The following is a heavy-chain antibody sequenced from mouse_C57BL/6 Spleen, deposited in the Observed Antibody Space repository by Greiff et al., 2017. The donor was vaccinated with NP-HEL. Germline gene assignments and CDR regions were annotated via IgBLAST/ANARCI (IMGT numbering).Heavy chain of an antibody. D-gene: IGHD2-5*01. V-gene: IGHV3-6*01. Sequence: EVKLVESGPGLVKPSQSLSLTCSVTGYSITSGYYWNWIRQFPGNKLEWMGYISYDGSNNYNPSLKNRISITRDTSKNQFFLKLNSVTTEDTATYYCARCGYSNYVDYAMDYWGQGTSVTVSS. CDR2: ISYDGSN. J-gene: IGHJ4*01. CDR3: ARCGYSNYVDYAMDY. CDR1: GYSITSGYY.